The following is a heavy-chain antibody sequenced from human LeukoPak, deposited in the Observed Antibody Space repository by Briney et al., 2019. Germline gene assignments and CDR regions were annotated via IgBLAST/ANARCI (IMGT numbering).Heavy chain of an antibody. CDR2: ISGSGGST. CDR1: GFTFSSYA. CDR3: AREPGYCSSTSCYFIYFDY. V-gene: IGHV3-23*01. J-gene: IGHJ4*02. D-gene: IGHD2-2*03. Sequence: GGSLRLSCAASGFTFSSYAMSWVRQAPGKGLEWVSAISGSGGSTYYADSVKGRFTISRDNSKNTLYLQMNSLRAEDTAVYYCAREPGYCSSTSCYFIYFDYWGQGTLVTVSS.